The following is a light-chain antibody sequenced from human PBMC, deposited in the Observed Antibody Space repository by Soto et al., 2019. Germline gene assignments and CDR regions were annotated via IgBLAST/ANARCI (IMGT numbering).Light chain of an antibody. CDR3: QHYNSYSEA. CDR2: KAS. Sequence: DMQMTQSPSTLSGSVGDRVTITCRASQTISSWLAWYQQKPGKAPKRLIYKASTLKSGVPSRVSGSGSGTEFTLTISSLQPDDGATYYCQHYNSYSEAFGQGTKVDIK. J-gene: IGKJ1*01. V-gene: IGKV1-5*03. CDR1: QTISSW.